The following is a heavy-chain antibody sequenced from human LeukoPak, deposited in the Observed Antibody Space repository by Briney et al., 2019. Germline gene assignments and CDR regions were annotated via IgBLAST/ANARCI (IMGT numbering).Heavy chain of an antibody. CDR3: AKDIRAYYYYYGMDV. CDR1: GFTFDDYA. D-gene: IGHD3-10*01. CDR2: ISWNSGSI. J-gene: IGHJ6*02. V-gene: IGHV3-9*01. Sequence: PGGSLRLSCAASGFTFDDYAMHWVRQAPGKGLEWVSGISWNSGSIGYADSVKGRFTISRDNAKNSLYLQMNSLRAEDTALYYCAKDIRAYYYYYGMDVWGQGTTATVSS.